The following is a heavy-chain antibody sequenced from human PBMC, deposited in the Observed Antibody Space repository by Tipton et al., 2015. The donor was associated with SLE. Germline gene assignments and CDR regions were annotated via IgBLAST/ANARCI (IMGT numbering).Heavy chain of an antibody. CDR1: GVSIRSHY. CDR2: MYNNERT. CDR3: ARFHVKSYYEFDC. J-gene: IGHJ4*02. V-gene: IGHV4-59*11. Sequence: TLSLTCTVSGVSIRSHYCSWIRQPPGKGLEWIGYMYNNERTKYNLSLESRVTMSVETSKNQFTLRLTSVTAADTAVYYCARFHVKSYYEFDCWGQGTLVTVSS. D-gene: IGHD3-10*01.